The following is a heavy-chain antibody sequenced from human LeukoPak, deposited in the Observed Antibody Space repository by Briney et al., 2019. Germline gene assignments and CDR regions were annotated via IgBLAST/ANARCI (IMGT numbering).Heavy chain of an antibody. Sequence: SETLSLTCSASGASTSSRYWSWIRQSPGRTLEWIGHIYNGRNTKYNPSLKSRVTISVDTSKNQFSLRMTSVTAADTAIYYCAETAGWPGFDFWGPGALVTVSS. D-gene: IGHD5-24*01. V-gene: IGHV4-59*08. CDR1: GASTSSRY. CDR2: IYNGRNT. CDR3: AETAGWPGFDF. J-gene: IGHJ4*02.